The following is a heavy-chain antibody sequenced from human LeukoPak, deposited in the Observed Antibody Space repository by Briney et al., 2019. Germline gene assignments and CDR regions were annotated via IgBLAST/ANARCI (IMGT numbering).Heavy chain of an antibody. CDR2: IWYDGSNK. CDR1: GFTFSSYG. V-gene: IGHV3-33*01. Sequence: GGSLRLSCAASGFTFSSYGMHGVRQAPGKGLEWVAVIWYDGSNKYYADSVKGRFTISRDNSKNTLYLQMNSLRAEDTAVYYCARDINIVATSGLNYWGQGTLVTVSS. CDR3: ARDINIVATSGLNY. J-gene: IGHJ4*02. D-gene: IGHD5-12*01.